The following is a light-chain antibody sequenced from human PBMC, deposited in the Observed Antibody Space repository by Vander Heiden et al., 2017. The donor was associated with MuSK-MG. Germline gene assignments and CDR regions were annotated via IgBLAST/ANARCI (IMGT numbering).Light chain of an antibody. Sequence: DIQMTQSPSMLSASVGDSVNITCRASQSVGTCLAWYQHRAGRGPKVLIYRASRLERGVASRFSGSGSGTNFTLTIKSLQPDDFATYYCRQDYSVDTFGQGTILEI. J-gene: IGKJ2*01. CDR3: RQDYSVDT. CDR1: QSVGTC. CDR2: RAS. V-gene: IGKV1-5*03.